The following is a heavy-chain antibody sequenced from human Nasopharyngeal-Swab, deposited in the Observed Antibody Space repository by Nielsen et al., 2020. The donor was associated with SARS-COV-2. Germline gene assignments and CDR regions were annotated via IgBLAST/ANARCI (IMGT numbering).Heavy chain of an antibody. CDR2: ISYDGSNK. CDR1: GFTFSSYA. V-gene: IGHV3-30*04. Sequence: GGSLRLSCAASGFTFSSYAMHWVRQAPGKGLEWVAVISYDGSNKYYADSVKGRFTISRDNSKNTLYLQMNSLRAEDTAVYYCARDYGRSITIFGVVIRDRSPHYYYGMDVWGQGTTVTVSS. J-gene: IGHJ6*02. D-gene: IGHD3-3*01. CDR3: ARDYGRSITIFGVVIRDRSPHYYYGMDV.